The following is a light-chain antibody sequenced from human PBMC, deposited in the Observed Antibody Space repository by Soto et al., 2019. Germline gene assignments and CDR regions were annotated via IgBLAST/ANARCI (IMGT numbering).Light chain of an antibody. J-gene: IGLJ1*01. V-gene: IGLV2-14*03. Sequence: QSALTQPRSVSGSPGQSVTISCTGTSSDVGGYNYVSWYQQHPGKAPKLMIYDVTKRPSGVSNRFSGSKSGNTASLTISGIQAEDEGDYYCGSITRSSTSVFGTGTKLTVL. CDR3: GSITRSSTSV. CDR2: DVT. CDR1: SSDVGGYNY.